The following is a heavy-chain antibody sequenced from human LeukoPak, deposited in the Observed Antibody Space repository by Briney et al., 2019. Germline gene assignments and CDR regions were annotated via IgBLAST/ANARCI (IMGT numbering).Heavy chain of an antibody. J-gene: IGHJ5*02. CDR2: IYTSGST. Sequence: PSETLSLTCTVSGGSISSYCWSWIRQPAGKGLEWIGRIYTSGSTNYNPSLKSRVTMSVDTSKNQFSLKLSSVTAADTAVYYCARVSSVVALNWFDPWGQGTLVTVSS. CDR1: GGSISSYC. CDR3: ARVSSVVALNWFDP. D-gene: IGHD2-15*01. V-gene: IGHV4-4*07.